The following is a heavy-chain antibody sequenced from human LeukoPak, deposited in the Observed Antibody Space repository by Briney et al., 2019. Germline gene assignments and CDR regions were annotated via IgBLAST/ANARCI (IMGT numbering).Heavy chain of an antibody. CDR3: ASLDSSSWPCP. D-gene: IGHD6-13*01. CDR1: GFTFSRYW. CDR2: INSDGSTT. Sequence: GGSLRLSCAASGFTFSRYWMHWVRQAPGKGLVWVSRINSDGSTTHYADSVKGRFTISRDNAKNTLYLQMNSLRAGDTAVYYCASLDSSSWPCPWGQGTLVTVSS. J-gene: IGHJ5*02. V-gene: IGHV3-74*01.